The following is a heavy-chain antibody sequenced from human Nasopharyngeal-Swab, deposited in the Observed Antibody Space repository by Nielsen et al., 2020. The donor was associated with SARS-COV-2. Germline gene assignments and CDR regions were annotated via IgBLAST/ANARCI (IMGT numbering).Heavy chain of an antibody. CDR2: ISSSGSTI. CDR1: GFTFSSYE. J-gene: IGHJ4*02. Sequence: GGSLRLSCAASGFTFSSYEMNWVRQAPGKGLEWVSYISSSGSTIYYADSVKGRFTISRDNAKNSLYLQMNSLRAEDTAVYYCARELAVAGTLGLFDYWGQGTLVTVSS. V-gene: IGHV3-48*03. CDR3: ARELAVAGTLGLFDY. D-gene: IGHD6-19*01.